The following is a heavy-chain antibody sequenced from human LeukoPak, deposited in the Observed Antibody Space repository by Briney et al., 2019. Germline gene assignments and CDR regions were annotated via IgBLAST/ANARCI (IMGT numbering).Heavy chain of an antibody. V-gene: IGHV4-39*07. D-gene: IGHD3-10*01. J-gene: IGHJ4*01. CDR3: ARHRGLDLGAYAIVRGSRTYAYYFDC. CDR2: INHSGST. Sequence: SGTLSLTCTVSGGSISSNSYYWGWIRQPPGKGLEWIGEINHSGSTNYNPSLKSRVTISVDTSKNQFSLSLSSVTAADTAVYYCARHRGLDLGAYAIVRGSRTYAYYFDCWGQGIQVTVSS. CDR1: GGSISSNSYY.